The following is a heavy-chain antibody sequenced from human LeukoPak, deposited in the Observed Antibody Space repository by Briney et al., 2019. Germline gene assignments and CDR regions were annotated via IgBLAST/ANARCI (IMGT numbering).Heavy chain of an antibody. D-gene: IGHD3-10*01. Sequence: GASVKVSCKASGFTFTSSAMQWVRQARGQRLEWIGWIVVGSGNTNYAQKFQERVTITRDMSTSTAYMELSSLRSGDTAVYYCAATPITMVRGARAYGMDVWGQGTTVTVSS. J-gene: IGHJ6*02. CDR2: IVVGSGNT. CDR3: AATPITMVRGARAYGMDV. CDR1: GFTFTSSA. V-gene: IGHV1-58*02.